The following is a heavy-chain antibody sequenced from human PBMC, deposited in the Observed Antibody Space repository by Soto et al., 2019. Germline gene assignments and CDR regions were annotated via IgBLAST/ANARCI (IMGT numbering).Heavy chain of an antibody. Sequence: QVQLVQSGAEVKKPGASVKVSCKASGYTFTSYAMHWVRQAPGQRLEWMGWINAGNGNTKYSQKFQGRVTITRDTSASTAYMELTSLRSEHTAVYYCARSSGYYCVDYWGQGTLVTVSS. J-gene: IGHJ4*02. V-gene: IGHV1-3*01. CDR3: ARSSGYYCVDY. CDR2: INAGNGNT. CDR1: GYTFTSYA. D-gene: IGHD3-22*01.